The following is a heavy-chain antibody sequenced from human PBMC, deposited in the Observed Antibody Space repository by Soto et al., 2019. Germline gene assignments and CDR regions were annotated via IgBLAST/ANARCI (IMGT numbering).Heavy chain of an antibody. Sequence: QITLKESGPTLVKPTQTLTLTCTFSGFSLSTSGVGVGWIRQPPGKALEWLALIYWDDDKRYRPSLKSRLTITKDTSQNQVVLTKTNMHPVDTATYYCAHRGYSSSWPYYYGMDVWGQGTTVTVSS. D-gene: IGHD6-13*01. CDR3: AHRGYSSSWPYYYGMDV. CDR2: IYWDDDK. CDR1: GFSLSTSGVG. V-gene: IGHV2-5*02. J-gene: IGHJ6*02.